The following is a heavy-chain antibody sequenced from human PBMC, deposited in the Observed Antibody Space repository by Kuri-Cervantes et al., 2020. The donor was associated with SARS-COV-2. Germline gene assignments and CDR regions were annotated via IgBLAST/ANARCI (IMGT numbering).Heavy chain of an antibody. CDR3: ARSSNHDAFDI. CDR2: IYHSGST. D-gene: IGHD3-10*01. V-gene: IGHV4-38-2*01. J-gene: IGHJ3*02. Sequence: SQTLSLTCAVSGYSISSGYYWGWIRQPPGKGLEWIGSIYHSGSTYYNPSLKSRVTISVDTSKNQFSLKLSSVTAADTAVHYCARSSNHDAFDIWGQGTMVTVSS. CDR1: GYSISSGYY.